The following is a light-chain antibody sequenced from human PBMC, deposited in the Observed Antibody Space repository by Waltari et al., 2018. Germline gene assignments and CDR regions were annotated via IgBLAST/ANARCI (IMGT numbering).Light chain of an antibody. CDR1: QSLVHSDGHTY. J-gene: IGKJ1*01. CDR3: MQGTHWPSE. Sequence: DVVMAQYPLSLPVTLGQPASLPRRSGQSLVHSDGHTYWNWFQQRPGQAPRRLIYTVSNRDSGVPDRFSGSGSGTDFTLKISRVEAEDVGVYYCMQGTHWPSEFGHGTKVDIK. CDR2: TVS. V-gene: IGKV2-30*02.